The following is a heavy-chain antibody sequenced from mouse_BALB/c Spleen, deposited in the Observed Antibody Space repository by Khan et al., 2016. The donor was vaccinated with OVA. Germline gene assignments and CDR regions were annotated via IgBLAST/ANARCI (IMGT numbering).Heavy chain of an antibody. Sequence: QVQLKESGAELVKPGASMKMSCKASGYTFTTYWMHWVKQRPGQGLEWIGYIVPTTGYTEYNQKFKDRATLTTDKSSSTAYMQLSSLTSEDSADYYCATRGLYGIWAYWGQGTLVTVSA. J-gene: IGHJ3*01. D-gene: IGHD2-1*01. V-gene: IGHV1-7*01. CDR1: GYTFTTYW. CDR2: IVPTTGYT. CDR3: ATRGLYGIWAY.